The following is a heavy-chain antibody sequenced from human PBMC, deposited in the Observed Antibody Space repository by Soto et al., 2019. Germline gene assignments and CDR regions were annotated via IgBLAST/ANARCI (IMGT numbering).Heavy chain of an antibody. J-gene: IGHJ1*01. V-gene: IGHV3-48*01. D-gene: IGHD6-13*01. CDR3: ARDLGSSWYPEYFQH. CDR2: ISSSSSTI. Sequence: EVQLVESGGGLVQPGGSLRLSCAASGFTFSSYSMNWVRQAPGKGLEWVSYISSSSSTIYYADSVKGRFTISRDNAKNSLYLQMNSLRAEDTDVYYCARDLGSSWYPEYFQHWGQGTLVTVSS. CDR1: GFTFSSYS.